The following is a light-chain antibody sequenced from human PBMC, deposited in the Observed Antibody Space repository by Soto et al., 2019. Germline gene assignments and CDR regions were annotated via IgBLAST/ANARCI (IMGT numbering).Light chain of an antibody. CDR3: SSYTTSTAYV. CDR1: RSDVGRYDR. CDR2: EVS. V-gene: IGLV2-18*02. J-gene: IGLJ1*01. Sequence: QSVLTQPPSVSGSPGQSVTISCTGTRSDVGRYDRVSWYQQPPGTAPKLMIYEVSNRPSGVPDRFSGSKSGNTASLTISGLQAEDEGAYYCSSYTTSTAYVFGTGTKLTVL.